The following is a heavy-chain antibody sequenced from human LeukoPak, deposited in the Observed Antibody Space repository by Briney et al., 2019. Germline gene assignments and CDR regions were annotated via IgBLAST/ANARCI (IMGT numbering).Heavy chain of an antibody. V-gene: IGHV3-15*01. CDR1: GFTFSNAW. CDR3: TTDLWSDCSSTSCYIPY. J-gene: IGHJ4*02. Sequence: GGSPRLSCAASGFTFSNAWMSWVRQAPGKGLEWVGRIKSKTDGGTTDYAAPVKGRFTISRDDSKNTLYLQMNSLKTEDTAVYYCTTDLWSDCSSTSCYIPYWGQGTLVTVSS. D-gene: IGHD2-2*02. CDR2: IKSKTDGGTT.